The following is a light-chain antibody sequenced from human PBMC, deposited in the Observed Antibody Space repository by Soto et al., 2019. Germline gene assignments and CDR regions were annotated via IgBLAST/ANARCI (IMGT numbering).Light chain of an antibody. CDR3: QLPYT. Sequence: EIVLTQSPATLSLSPGERATLSCRASQSVSSYLAWYQQKPGQAPRLLIYDASNRATGIPARFSGSGSGTYFTLTISSLEPEDFAVYYCQLPYTFGQGTKLEIK. J-gene: IGKJ2*01. CDR1: QSVSSY. CDR2: DAS. V-gene: IGKV3-11*01.